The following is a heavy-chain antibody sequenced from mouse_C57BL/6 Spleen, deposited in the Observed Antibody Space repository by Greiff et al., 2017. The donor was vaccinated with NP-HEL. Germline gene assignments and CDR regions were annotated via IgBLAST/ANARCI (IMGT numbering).Heavy chain of an antibody. CDR1: GYAFSSSW. CDR3: ARSRNWEWGFAY. J-gene: IGHJ3*01. V-gene: IGHV1-82*01. Sequence: VKLQESGPELVKPGASVKISCKASGYAFSSSWMNWVKQRPGKGLEWIGRIYPGDGDTNYNGKFKGKATLTADKSSSTAYMQLSSLTSEDSAVYFCARSRNWEWGFAYWGQGTLVTVSA. CDR2: IYPGDGDT. D-gene: IGHD4-1*01.